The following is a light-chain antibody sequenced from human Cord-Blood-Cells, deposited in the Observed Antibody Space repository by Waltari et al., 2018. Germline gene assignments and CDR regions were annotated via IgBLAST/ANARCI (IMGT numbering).Light chain of an antibody. CDR1: SSDVGSYNL. CDR2: EGS. V-gene: IGLV2-23*01. Sequence: QSALTQPASVSGSPGQSITLSCTGTSSDVGSYNLVSWYQQHSGKAPKLMIYEGSKRPSGVSNRFSGSKSGNTASLTISGLQAEDEADYYCCSYAGSSTWVFGGGTKLTVL. CDR3: CSYAGSSTWV. J-gene: IGLJ3*02.